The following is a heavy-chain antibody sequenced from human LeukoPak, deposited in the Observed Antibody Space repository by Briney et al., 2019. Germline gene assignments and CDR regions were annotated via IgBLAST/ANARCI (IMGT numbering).Heavy chain of an antibody. D-gene: IGHD3-10*01. Sequence: ASVKVSCKASGYTFTSYDINWVRQATGQGLEWMGWMNPNSGNTGYAQKFQGRVTMTRDTSISTAYMELSRLRSDDTAVYYCARDMDYDYYYYMDVWGKGTTVTVSS. CDR3: ARDMDYDYYYYMDV. V-gene: IGHV1-8*01. CDR2: MNPNSGNT. CDR1: GYTFTSYD. J-gene: IGHJ6*03.